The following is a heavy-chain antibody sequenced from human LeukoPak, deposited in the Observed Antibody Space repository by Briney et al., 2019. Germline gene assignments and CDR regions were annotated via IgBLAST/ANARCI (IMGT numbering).Heavy chain of an antibody. CDR3: ARGRWDSSGYENWFDP. J-gene: IGHJ5*02. D-gene: IGHD3-22*01. CDR1: GFTFSSYW. Sequence: GGSLRLSCAASGFTFSSYWMHWVRQAPGKGLVWVSRINTDGSSTSYADSVKGRFTISRDNAKNTLYLQMNSLRAEDTAIYYCARGRWDSSGYENWFDPWGQGTLVTVSS. CDR2: INTDGSST. V-gene: IGHV3-74*01.